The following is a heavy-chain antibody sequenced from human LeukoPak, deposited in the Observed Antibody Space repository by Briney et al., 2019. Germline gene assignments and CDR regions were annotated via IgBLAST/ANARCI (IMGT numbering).Heavy chain of an antibody. Sequence: GGSLRLSCVGVDFTVISNYMNWVRQAPGKGLEWVSVVYSGGSTYYADSVKGRFTISRDKSKNTLYLQMNSLRAEDTAVYYCARAGVPGYSNDFYEVPYSFDIWGRGTVVTVSS. V-gene: IGHV3-53*01. CDR3: ARAGVPGYSNDFYEVPYSFDI. J-gene: IGHJ3*02. CDR2: VYSGGST. D-gene: IGHD5-12*01. CDR1: DFTVISNY.